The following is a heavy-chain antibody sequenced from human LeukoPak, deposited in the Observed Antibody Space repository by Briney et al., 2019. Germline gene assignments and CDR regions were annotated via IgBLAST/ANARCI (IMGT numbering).Heavy chain of an antibody. CDR1: GGSISSYY. D-gene: IGHD2-2*01. J-gene: IGHJ4*02. CDR2: IYYSGST. V-gene: IGHV4-59*08. CDR3: ARLSYQLLAYFDY. Sequence: PSETLSLTCTVSGGSISSYYWSWIRQPPGKGLEWIGYIYYSGSTNYSPSLKSRVTISVDTSKNQFSLKLSSVTAADTAVYYCARLSYQLLAYFDYWGQGTLVTVSS.